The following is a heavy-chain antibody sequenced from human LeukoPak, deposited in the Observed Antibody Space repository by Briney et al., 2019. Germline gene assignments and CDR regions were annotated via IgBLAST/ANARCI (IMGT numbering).Heavy chain of an antibody. V-gene: IGHV3-43*02. CDR2: ISGSGGST. CDR1: GFTFDDYA. Sequence: PGGSLRLSCAASGFTFDDYAMHWVRQAPGKGLEWVSLISGSGGSTYYADSVKGRFTISRDNSKNSLYLQMNSLRTEDTALYYCAKDRGYCSGGSCYYYYGMDVWGQGTTVTVSS. CDR3: AKDRGYCSGGSCYYYYGMDV. D-gene: IGHD2-15*01. J-gene: IGHJ6*02.